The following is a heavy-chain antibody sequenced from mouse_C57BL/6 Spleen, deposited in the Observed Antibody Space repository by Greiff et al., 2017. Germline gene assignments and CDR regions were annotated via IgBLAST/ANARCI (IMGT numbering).Heavy chain of an antibody. CDR3: ARTGDYDRFAY. D-gene: IGHD2-4*01. CDR1: GYSFTGYY. V-gene: IGHV1-42*01. J-gene: IGHJ3*01. CDR2: INPSTGGT. Sequence: VQLQQSGPELVKPGASVKISCKASGYSFTGYYMNWVKPSPDKSLEWIGEINPSTGGTTYNQKFQAKATLTVDKSSSTAYMLLKSPTSEDSAVYYCARTGDYDRFAYWGQGTLVTVSA.